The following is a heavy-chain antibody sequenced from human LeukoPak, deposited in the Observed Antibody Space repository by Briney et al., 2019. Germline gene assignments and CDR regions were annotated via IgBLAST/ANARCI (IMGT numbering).Heavy chain of an antibody. Sequence: APVKVSCKASGYTFTSYGISWVRQAPGQGLEWMGWISAYNGNTNYAQKLQGRVTMTTDTSTSTAYMELGSLRSDDTAVYYCARKDTAMDYFDYWGQGTLVTVSS. CDR1: GYTFTSYG. CDR2: ISAYNGNT. J-gene: IGHJ4*02. D-gene: IGHD5-18*01. V-gene: IGHV1-18*01. CDR3: ARKDTAMDYFDY.